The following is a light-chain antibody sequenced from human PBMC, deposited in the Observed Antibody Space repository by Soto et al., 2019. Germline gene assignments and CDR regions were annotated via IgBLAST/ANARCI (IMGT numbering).Light chain of an antibody. V-gene: IGKV1-27*01. CDR1: QGISNY. Sequence: DIQMTQSPSSLSASVGDRVTITCRASQGISNYLAWYQQKPGKVPRLLIYGASTLQAGVPSRFTGSGSGTDFTLTICSLQPEDVSTYYCQEYNSVPFAFGQGTRLEIK. CDR2: GAS. J-gene: IGKJ5*01. CDR3: QEYNSVPFA.